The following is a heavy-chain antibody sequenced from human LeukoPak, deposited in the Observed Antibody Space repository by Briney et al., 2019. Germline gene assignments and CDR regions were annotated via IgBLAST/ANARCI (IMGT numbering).Heavy chain of an antibody. CDR1: GYTFNSYG. Sequence: ASVKVSCKASGYTFNSYGITWVRQAPGQGLEWMGWISTYNGNTNYAQKLQGRVTMTTDTSTSTAYMELRSLRSDDTAVCYCARDLSGCSSTTCYESVGYWGQGTLVTVSS. V-gene: IGHV1-18*01. D-gene: IGHD2-2*01. CDR2: ISTYNGNT. CDR3: ARDLSGCSSTTCYESVGY. J-gene: IGHJ4*02.